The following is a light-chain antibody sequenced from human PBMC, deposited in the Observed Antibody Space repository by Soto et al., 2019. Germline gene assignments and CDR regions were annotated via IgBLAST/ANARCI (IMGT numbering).Light chain of an antibody. Sequence: DLQLTQSPSSVSASVGDRVTITCRASRDISSWLAWYQQKPGQAPNILVFAASTLQRGVPTRFSGRGSGTEFTLTIDSLQPEDFATYYCQQADSLPLTFGGGTKVEIK. CDR1: RDISSW. V-gene: IGKV1-12*01. J-gene: IGKJ4*01. CDR2: AAS. CDR3: QQADSLPLT.